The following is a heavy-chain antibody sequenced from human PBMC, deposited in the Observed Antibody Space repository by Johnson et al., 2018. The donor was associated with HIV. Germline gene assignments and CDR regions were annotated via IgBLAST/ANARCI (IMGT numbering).Heavy chain of an antibody. CDR1: GFTVSSNY. CDR3: AKDFSSSWGRAFDI. V-gene: IGHV3-66*02. D-gene: IGHD6-13*01. J-gene: IGHJ3*02. Sequence: VQLVESGGGLVQPGGSLRLSCAASGFTVSSNYMSWVSQAPGKGLEWVSVIYSGGSTYYADSVKGRFTISRDNSRNTLDLQMNSLRAEDTAVYYCAKDFSSSWGRAFDIWGQGTMVTVSS. CDR2: IYSGGST.